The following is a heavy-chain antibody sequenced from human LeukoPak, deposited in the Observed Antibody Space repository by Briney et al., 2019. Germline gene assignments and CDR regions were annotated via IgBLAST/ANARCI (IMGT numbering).Heavy chain of an antibody. D-gene: IGHD6-13*01. CDR1: GYTFTGYY. V-gene: IGHV1-2*02. CDR2: INPNSGGT. J-gene: IGHJ4*02. Sequence: GASVKVSCKASGYTFTGYYMHWVRQAPGQGLEWMGWINPNSGGTNYAQKFQGRVTMTRDTSISTAYMELSRLRSDDTAVYYCARDLNRSQLEVGGNGYWGQGTLVTVSS. CDR3: ARDLNRSQLEVGGNGY.